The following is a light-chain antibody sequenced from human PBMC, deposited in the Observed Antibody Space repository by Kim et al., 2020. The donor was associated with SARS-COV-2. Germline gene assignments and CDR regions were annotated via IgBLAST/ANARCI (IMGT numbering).Light chain of an antibody. CDR1: QSVRTSK. V-gene: IGKV3-20*01. CDR3: QQHDNSPQT. Sequence: EIVLTQSPGTLSLSPGESATLSCRASQSVRTSKLAWYQHKPGQAPSLLVYETSIRATGIPDRFSGSGSGTVFTLTISRLEPEDFAVYYCQQHDNSPQTFGRGTKVDIK. J-gene: IGKJ1*01. CDR2: ETS.